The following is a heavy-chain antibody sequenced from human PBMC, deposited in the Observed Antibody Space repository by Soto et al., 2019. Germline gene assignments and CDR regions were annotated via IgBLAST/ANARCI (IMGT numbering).Heavy chain of an antibody. V-gene: IGHV3-21*01. CDR1: GFTFSSYS. CDR2: ISSSSSYI. Sequence: GGSLRLSCAASGFTFSSYSMNWVRQAPGKGLEWVSSISSSSSYIYYADSVKGRFTISRDNAKNSLYLQMNSLRAEDTAVYYCARAPDYDFWSGAPRHDFDYWGQGTLVTVSS. CDR3: ARAPDYDFWSGAPRHDFDY. D-gene: IGHD3-3*01. J-gene: IGHJ4*02.